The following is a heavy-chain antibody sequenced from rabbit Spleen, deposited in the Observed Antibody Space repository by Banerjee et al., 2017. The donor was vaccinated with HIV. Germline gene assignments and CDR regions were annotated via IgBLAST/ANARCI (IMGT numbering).Heavy chain of an antibody. Sequence: QSLEESGGDLVKPGASLTLTCTASGFSFSSKYWICWVRQAPGKGLECIACIYVGSSSNTYYASWVNGRFTISSHNAQNTLYLQLNSLTDAYMATYFCVREAGYGGYGDGNLWGQGTLVTVS. CDR3: VREAGYGGYGDGNL. D-gene: IGHD6-1*01. CDR2: IYVGSSSNT. V-gene: IGHV1S40*01. CDR1: GFSFSSKYW. J-gene: IGHJ4*01.